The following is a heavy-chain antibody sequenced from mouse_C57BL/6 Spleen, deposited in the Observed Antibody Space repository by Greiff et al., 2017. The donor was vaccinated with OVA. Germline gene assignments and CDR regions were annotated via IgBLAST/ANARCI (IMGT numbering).Heavy chain of an antibody. CDR3: AREGGDGYNYAMDY. Sequence: EVQVVESGGGLVKPGGSLKLSCAASGFTFSSYAMSWVRQTPEKRLEWVATISDGGSYTYSPDNVKGRFTISRDNAKNNLYLQMSHLKSEDTAMYYCAREGGDGYNYAMDYWGQGTSVTVSS. CDR1: GFTFSSYA. J-gene: IGHJ4*01. V-gene: IGHV5-4*01. D-gene: IGHD2-3*01. CDR2: ISDGGSYT.